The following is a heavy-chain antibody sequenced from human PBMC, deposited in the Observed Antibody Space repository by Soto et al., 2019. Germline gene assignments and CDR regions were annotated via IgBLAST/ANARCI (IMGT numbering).Heavy chain of an antibody. D-gene: IGHD2-15*01. J-gene: IGHJ6*02. CDR3: ARGGWVVVVAATSYGMDV. CDR1: GYTFTGYY. V-gene: IGHV1-2*04. CDR2: INPNSGGT. Sequence: QVQLVQSGAEVKKPGASVKVSCKASGYTFTGYYMHWVRQAPGQGLEWMGWINPNSGGTNYAQKFQGWVTMTRDTAISTAYMELSRLRSDDTAVYYCARGGWVVVVAATSYGMDVWGQGTTVTVSS.